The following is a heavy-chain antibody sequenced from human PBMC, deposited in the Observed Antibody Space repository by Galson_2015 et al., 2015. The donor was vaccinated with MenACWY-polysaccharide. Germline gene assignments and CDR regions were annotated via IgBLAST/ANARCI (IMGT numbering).Heavy chain of an antibody. CDR3: AREGSRIVFHAFDI. CDR2: IQYDESNK. V-gene: IGHV3-33*01. D-gene: IGHD2-2*01. J-gene: IGHJ3*02. Sequence: SLRLSCAASGSRFSNSGMHWVRQAPGKGLEWVAVIQYDESNKVYADSVKGRFTISRDNSKNTVFLEMNTLGVEDTAVYYCAREGSRIVFHAFDI. CDR1: GSRFSNSG.